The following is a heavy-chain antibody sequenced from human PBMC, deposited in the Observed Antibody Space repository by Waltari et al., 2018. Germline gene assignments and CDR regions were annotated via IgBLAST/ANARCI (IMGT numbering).Heavy chain of an antibody. D-gene: IGHD7-27*01. V-gene: IGHV3-7*01. J-gene: IGHJ4*02. CDR2: INQDGSEK. CDR3: ARDHWGPDY. CDR1: GFTFTSDW. Sequence: EVQVVESGGGLVQPGGSLRLSCAAYGFTFTSDWMSWVRQAPGKGPEWVANINQDGSEKNYVDYVKGRFTISRDNAKDSLYLQMNSLRAEDTAVYFCARDHWGPDYWGQGTLVTVSS.